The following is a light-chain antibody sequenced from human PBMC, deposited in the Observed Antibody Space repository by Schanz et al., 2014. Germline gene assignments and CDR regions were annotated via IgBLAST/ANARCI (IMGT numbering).Light chain of an antibody. CDR1: SSNIGTNA. CDR3: AAWDDSLNGRV. Sequence: QSVLTQPPSASGTPGQRVTISCSGSSSNIGTNAVSWYQQLPGTAPKLFIYSNNQRPSGVPDRFSGSKSGTSVSLAISGLQSEDEADYYCAAWDDSLNGRVFGGGTKLTVL. J-gene: IGLJ3*02. V-gene: IGLV1-44*01. CDR2: SNN.